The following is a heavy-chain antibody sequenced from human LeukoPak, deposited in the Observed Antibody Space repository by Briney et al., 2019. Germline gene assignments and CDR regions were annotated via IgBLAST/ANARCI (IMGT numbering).Heavy chain of an antibody. V-gene: IGHV3-23*01. Sequence: GGSLRLSCTASGFTFSSFAMSWVRQAPGKGREWVSVISGTGGTTYSADSVRGRFTISRDSFKKTLYLQMNSLRAEDTAVYYCAKVLGNYYDNSGFHYPFDNWGQGTLVTVSS. CDR1: GFTFSSFA. D-gene: IGHD3-22*01. CDR2: ISGTGGTT. CDR3: AKVLGNYYDNSGFHYPFDN. J-gene: IGHJ4*02.